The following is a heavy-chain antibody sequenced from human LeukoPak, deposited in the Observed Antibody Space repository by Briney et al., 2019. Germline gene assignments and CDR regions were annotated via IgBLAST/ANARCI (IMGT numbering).Heavy chain of an antibody. CDR3: ARVRSGSYYFDY. CDR2: INHSGST. V-gene: IGHV4-34*01. J-gene: IGHJ4*02. Sequence: PSETLSLTCAVYGGSFSSYYWSWIRQPPGKGLEWIGEINHSGSTNYNPFLTSRVTIAVDTSKNQFSLKLNSVTAADTAFYYCARVRSGSYYFDYWGQGTLVTVSS. CDR1: GGSFSSYY. D-gene: IGHD1-26*01.